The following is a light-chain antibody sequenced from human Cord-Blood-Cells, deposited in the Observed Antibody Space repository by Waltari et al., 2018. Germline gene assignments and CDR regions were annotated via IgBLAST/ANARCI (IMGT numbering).Light chain of an antibody. CDR2: EVS. CDR1: SSYVGSYNR. CDR3: SSYTSSSTWV. J-gene: IGLJ3*02. V-gene: IGLV2-18*02. Sequence: QSALTQPPSVSGSPGQSVTISCTGTSSYVGSYNRVSWYQQPPGTAPKLMIYEVSNRPSGVPDRFSGSKSGNTASLTISGLQAEDEADYYCSSYTSSSTWVFGGGTKLTVL.